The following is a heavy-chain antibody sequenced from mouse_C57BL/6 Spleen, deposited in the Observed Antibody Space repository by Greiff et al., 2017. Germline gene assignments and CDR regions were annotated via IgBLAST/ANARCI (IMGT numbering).Heavy chain of an antibody. CDR1: GYTFTSYW. Sequence: QVQLQQPGAELVKPGASVKMSCKASGYTFTSYWITWVKQRPGQGLEWIGYIYPGSGSTNYNEKFKSKATMTVDTSSSTAYMQLSSLTSEDSAVYYCARSFYYDYDEAGYDFDYWGQGTTLTVAS. CDR3: ARSFYYDYDEAGYDFDY. V-gene: IGHV1-55*01. J-gene: IGHJ2*01. CDR2: IYPGSGST. D-gene: IGHD2-4*01.